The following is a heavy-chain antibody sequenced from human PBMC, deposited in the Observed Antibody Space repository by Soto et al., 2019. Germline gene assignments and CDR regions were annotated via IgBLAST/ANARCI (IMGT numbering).Heavy chain of an antibody. CDR2: ISWDGGST. CDR1: GFSFDDYT. J-gene: IGHJ4*02. V-gene: IGHV3-43*01. CDR3: AKAYDSSGYPFDY. D-gene: IGHD3-22*01. Sequence: GGSLGLSCAAXGFSFDDYTMQWVRQAPGKGLEWVSLISWDGGSTYYADSVKGRFTISRDNSKNSLYLQMNSLRTEDTALYYCAKAYDSSGYPFDYWGQGTLVTVSS.